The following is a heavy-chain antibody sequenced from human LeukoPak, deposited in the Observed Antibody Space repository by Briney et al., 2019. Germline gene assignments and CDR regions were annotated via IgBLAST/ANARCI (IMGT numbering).Heavy chain of an antibody. J-gene: IGHJ3*02. CDR2: VYYSGST. V-gene: IGHV4-39*06. D-gene: IGHD5-12*01. CDR3: ASVSRGAYSAYENSFDI. CDR1: GFTFSSYW. Sequence: PGGSLRLSCAASGFTFSSYWMSWVRQPPGKGLEWIASVYYSGSTFYSPPLKSRVTMSTDSSKAVTAADTAVYFCASVSRGAYSAYENSFDIWGQGTMVTVSS.